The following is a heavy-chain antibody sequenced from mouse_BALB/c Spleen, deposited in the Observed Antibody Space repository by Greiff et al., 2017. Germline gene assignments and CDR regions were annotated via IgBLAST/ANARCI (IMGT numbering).Heavy chain of an antibody. V-gene: IGHV14-1*02. CDR3: ARGVRHAMDY. CDR2: IDPENGNT. CDR1: GFNIKDYY. J-gene: IGHJ4*01. D-gene: IGHD2-14*01. Sequence: EVQLQQSGAELVRPGALVKLSCKASGFNIKDYYMHWVKQRPEQGLEWIGWIDPENGNTIYDPKFQGKASITADTSSNTAYLQLSSLTSEDTAVYYCARGVRHAMDYWGQGTSVTVSS.